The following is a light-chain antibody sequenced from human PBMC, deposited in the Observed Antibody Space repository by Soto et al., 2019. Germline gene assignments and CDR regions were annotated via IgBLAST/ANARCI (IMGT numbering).Light chain of an antibody. J-gene: IGKJ1*01. CDR1: QSLVHNDGNTY. CDR3: MQATQSTWT. CDR2: KVS. Sequence: DIVMTQTPLSSPVTLGQAASISCRSSQSLVHNDGNTYLSWFQQRPGQPPRLLIYKVSDRFYGVPDRFSGSGAGTDFTLTISRVEAEGAGVYYCMQATQSTWTFGQGTKVEIK. V-gene: IGKV2-24*01.